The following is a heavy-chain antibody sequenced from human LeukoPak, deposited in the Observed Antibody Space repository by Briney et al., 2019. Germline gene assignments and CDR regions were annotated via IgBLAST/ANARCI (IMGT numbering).Heavy chain of an antibody. J-gene: IGHJ4*02. CDR3: ARGGYGAHMG. Sequence: GGSLRLSCAASGFIFSSFWMHWVRHVPGKGRVWVSGINSDGTTTDYADSVKGRFTIARDNAKNTVSLQMSSLRAEDTALYYCARGGYGAHMGWGQGTLVTVSS. CDR2: INSDGTTT. V-gene: IGHV3-74*01. CDR1: GFIFSSFW. D-gene: IGHD4-17*01.